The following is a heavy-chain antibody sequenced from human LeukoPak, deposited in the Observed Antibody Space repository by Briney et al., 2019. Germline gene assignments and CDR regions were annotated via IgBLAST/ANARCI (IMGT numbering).Heavy chain of an antibody. Sequence: GGSLRLSCAASGFTFSSYAMYWVRQAPGKGLEWVAIISYDGSNKYYADSVKGRFTISRDSSKYTLYLQMNSLRAEDTAVYYCARVPVTIFGVVIKRALNYFDYWGQGTLVTVSS. J-gene: IGHJ4*02. CDR3: ARVPVTIFGVVIKRALNYFDY. CDR1: GFTFSSYA. V-gene: IGHV3-30*04. CDR2: ISYDGSNK. D-gene: IGHD3-3*01.